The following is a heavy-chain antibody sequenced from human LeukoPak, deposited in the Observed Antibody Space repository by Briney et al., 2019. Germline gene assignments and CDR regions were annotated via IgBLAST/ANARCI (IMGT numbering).Heavy chain of an antibody. V-gene: IGHV1-8*01. Sequence: GASVKVSCKASGYTFTSYDINWVRQATGQGLEWMGWMNPNSGNTGYAQKFQGRVTMTRNTSISTAYMEPSSLRSEDTAVYYCARSGATRDGYSYAFDIWGQGTMVTVSS. CDR3: ARSGATRDGYSYAFDI. CDR2: MNPNSGNT. J-gene: IGHJ3*02. D-gene: IGHD5-24*01. CDR1: GYTFTSYD.